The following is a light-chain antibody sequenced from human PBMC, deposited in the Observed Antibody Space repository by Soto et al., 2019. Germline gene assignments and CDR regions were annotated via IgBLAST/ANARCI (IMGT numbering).Light chain of an antibody. CDR3: QQYGSSPLT. CDR1: QSVSS. J-gene: IGKJ4*01. Sequence: EIVMTQSPATLSVSPGDRATLSCRASQSVSSIAWYQQKPGQAPRLLIYDASSRATGIPDRFSGSGSGTDFTLTISSLEPEDFAFYHCQQYGSSPLTFGGGTKVDIK. V-gene: IGKV3-20*01. CDR2: DAS.